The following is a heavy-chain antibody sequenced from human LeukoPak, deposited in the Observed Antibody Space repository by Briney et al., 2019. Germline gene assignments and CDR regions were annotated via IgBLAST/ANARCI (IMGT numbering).Heavy chain of an antibody. V-gene: IGHV3-21*01. CDR2: ISSSSSYI. D-gene: IGHD3-3*01. Sequence: GGSLRLSCAASGFTFGNAWMNWVRQAPGKGLEWVPSISSSSSYIYYADSVKGRFTISRDNAKNSLYLQMNSLRAEDTAVYYCARDNYDAEYFQHWGQGTLVTVSS. CDR3: ARDNYDAEYFQH. J-gene: IGHJ1*01. CDR1: GFTFGNAW.